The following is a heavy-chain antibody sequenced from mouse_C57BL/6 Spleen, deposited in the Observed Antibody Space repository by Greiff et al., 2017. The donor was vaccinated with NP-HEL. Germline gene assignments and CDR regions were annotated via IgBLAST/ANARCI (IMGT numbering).Heavy chain of an antibody. CDR2: INPYNGGT. J-gene: IGHJ1*03. D-gene: IGHD2-10*02. CDR1: GYTFTDYY. V-gene: IGHV1-19*01. CDR3: ARRGYGNYGYFDV. Sequence: VQLQQSGPVLVKPGASVKMSCKASGYTFTDYYMNWVKQSHGKSLEWIGVINPYNGGTSYNQKFKGKATLTVDKSSSTAYMELNSLTSEDSAVYYCARRGYGNYGYFDVWGTGTTVTVSS.